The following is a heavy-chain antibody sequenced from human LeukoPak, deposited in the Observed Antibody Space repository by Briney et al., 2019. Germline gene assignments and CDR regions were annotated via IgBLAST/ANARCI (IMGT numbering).Heavy chain of an antibody. CDR3: ARPPYSGGWYLMF. CDR1: GFTFSNYW. CDR2: VRQEGSNT. J-gene: IGHJ4*02. V-gene: IGHV3-7*01. D-gene: IGHD6-19*01. Sequence: PGGSLRLSCAASGFTFSNYWMSWVRQPPGTGLELVANVRQEGSNTYYVASLKGRFSISIDTTKTSLYLKLNSLRAADTAVYYCARPPYSGGWYLMFWGQGTLVTVSS.